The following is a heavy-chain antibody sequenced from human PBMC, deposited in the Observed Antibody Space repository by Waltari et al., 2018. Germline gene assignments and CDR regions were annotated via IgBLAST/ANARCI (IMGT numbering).Heavy chain of an antibody. CDR2: IYTSGST. J-gene: IGHJ3*02. V-gene: IGHV4-61*02. CDR3: ARDRAYYYDSSGFDAFDI. CDR1: GGSISSGSYY. D-gene: IGHD3-22*01. Sequence: QVQLQESGPGLVTPSQTLSLTCTVSGGSISSGSYYWSWIRQPAGKGLEWIGRIYTSGSTNYNPSLKSRVTISVDTSKNQFSLKLSSVTAADTAVYYCARDRAYYYDSSGFDAFDIWGQGTMVTVSS.